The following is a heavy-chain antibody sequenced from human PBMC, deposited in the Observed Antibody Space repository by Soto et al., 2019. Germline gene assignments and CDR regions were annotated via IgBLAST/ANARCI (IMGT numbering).Heavy chain of an antibody. D-gene: IGHD2-8*02. J-gene: IGHJ5*02. CDR1: GYSLTELS. V-gene: IGHV1-24*01. CDR3: ATVRGVGRYWFDT. Sequence: ASVKVSCKVSGYSLTELSIHWVRQAPGKGLEWMGGFDPKDGKVVYAQTLAARVTMTEDTATVTVYMELESLTSEDTAVYHCATVRGVGRYWFDTWGPGILVTVSS. CDR2: FDPKDGKV.